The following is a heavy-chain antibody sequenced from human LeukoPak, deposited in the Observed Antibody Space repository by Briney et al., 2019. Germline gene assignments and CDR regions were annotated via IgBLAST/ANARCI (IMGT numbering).Heavy chain of an antibody. D-gene: IGHD3-10*01. V-gene: IGHV2-5*01. Sequence: SGPTLVNPTQTLTLTCTFSGFSLSTSGVGVGWIRQPPGKALEWLALVYWNDDKRYSPSLKSRLTITKDTSKNQVVLTMTNMDPVDTATYYCARELLWFGKVPEPYMDVWSKGTTVTVSS. CDR3: ARELLWFGKVPEPYMDV. CDR1: GFSLSTSGVG. CDR2: VYWNDDK. J-gene: IGHJ6*03.